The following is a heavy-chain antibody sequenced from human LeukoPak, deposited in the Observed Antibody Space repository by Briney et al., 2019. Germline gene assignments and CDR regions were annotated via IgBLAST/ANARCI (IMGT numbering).Heavy chain of an antibody. Sequence: GGSLRLSCTASGFIFGDYAMSWVRQAPGKGLEWVGFIRSKAYGGTTEYAASVKGRFTISRDDSKTIAYLQMNSLKIEDTAVYYCTRDARVVPAARVYYYYYMDVWGKGTTVTISS. V-gene: IGHV3-49*04. J-gene: IGHJ6*03. D-gene: IGHD2-2*01. CDR3: TRDARVVPAARVYYYYYMDV. CDR2: IRSKAYGGTT. CDR1: GFIFGDYA.